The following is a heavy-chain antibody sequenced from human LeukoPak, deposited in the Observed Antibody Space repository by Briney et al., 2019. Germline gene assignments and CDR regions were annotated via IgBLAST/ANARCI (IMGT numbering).Heavy chain of an antibody. CDR1: GGSFSGYY. CDR3: ARVFCSGGSCYFIDY. V-gene: IGHV4-34*01. J-gene: IGHJ4*02. D-gene: IGHD2-15*01. CDR2: INLSGST. Sequence: PSETLSPTCAVYGGSFSGYYWSWIRQPPGKGLEWIGEINLSGSTNYNPSLKSRVTISVDTSKHQFSLKLSSVTAADTAVYYCARVFCSGGSCYFIDYWGQGTLVTVSS.